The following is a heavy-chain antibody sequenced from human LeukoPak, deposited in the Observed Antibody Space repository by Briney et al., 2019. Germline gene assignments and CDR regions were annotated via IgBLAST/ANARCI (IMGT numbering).Heavy chain of an antibody. Sequence: PGGSLRLSCAASGFTFSSYGMHWVRQAPGKGLDWVAFIRYDGSNKYYADSVKGRFTISRDNSKNTLYLQMNSLRAEDTAVYYCAKDSGYDFWSGYGSWFDPWGQGTLVTVSS. CDR1: GFTFSSYG. D-gene: IGHD3-3*01. J-gene: IGHJ5*02. V-gene: IGHV3-30*02. CDR3: AKDSGYDFWSGYGSWFDP. CDR2: IRYDGSNK.